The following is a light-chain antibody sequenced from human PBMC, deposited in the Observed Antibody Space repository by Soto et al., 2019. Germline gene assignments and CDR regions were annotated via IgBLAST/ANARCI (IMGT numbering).Light chain of an antibody. CDR2: AAS. J-gene: IGKJ4*01. Sequence: DIQMTQSPSSLSASVGDRVTITCRASQSISSYLNWYQQKPGKAPKLLIYAASSLQSGVPSRFSGSGSWTDFTVTISSLQPEDFATYYCQQSYSMPRTFGGGTKVEIK. CDR1: QSISSY. V-gene: IGKV1-39*01. CDR3: QQSYSMPRT.